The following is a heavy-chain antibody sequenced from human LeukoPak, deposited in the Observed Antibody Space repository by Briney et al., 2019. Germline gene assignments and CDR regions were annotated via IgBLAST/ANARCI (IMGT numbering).Heavy chain of an antibody. CDR1: GYSISSGYY. V-gene: IGHV4-38-2*01. Sequence: SEXLSLTCAVSGYSISSGYYWAWIRQPPGKGLELIGEIYHSGITSYTPSLTSRVTMSVDTSKNQFSLKLNSVTAADTAVYYCARRSTTSPGDSWGQGTLVTVSS. CDR3: ARRSTTSPGDS. D-gene: IGHD2-2*01. CDR2: IYHSGIT. J-gene: IGHJ4*02.